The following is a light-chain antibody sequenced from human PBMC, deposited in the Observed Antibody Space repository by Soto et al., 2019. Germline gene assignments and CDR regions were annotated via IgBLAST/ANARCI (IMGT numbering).Light chain of an antibody. V-gene: IGKV3-20*01. CDR2: GAS. CDR1: HSVTSSS. Sequence: EIVLTQSPGTLSFSPGERVTLSCRASHSVTSSSLAWYQQRPGQAPRLLIYGASSRATGIPDRFSGSGSGTDVTLTISRLEPEDFAVYYCQQYGSSPRTFGQGTKVEVK. J-gene: IGKJ1*01. CDR3: QQYGSSPRT.